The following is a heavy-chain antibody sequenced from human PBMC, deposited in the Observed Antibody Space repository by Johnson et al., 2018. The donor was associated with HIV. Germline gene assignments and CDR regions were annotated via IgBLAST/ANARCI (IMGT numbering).Heavy chain of an antibody. J-gene: IGHJ3*02. CDR3: ARDIIAVAGYDAFDI. CDR1: GFTVSNNY. V-gene: IGHV3-30-3*01. Sequence: QVQLVESGGNLVQPGGSLRLSCVASGFTVSNNYMSWVRQAPGKGLEWVAVISYDGSNKYYADSVKGRFTISRDNSKNTLYLQMNSLRAEDTAVYYCARDIIAVAGYDAFDIWGQGTMVTVSS. CDR2: ISYDGSNK. D-gene: IGHD6-19*01.